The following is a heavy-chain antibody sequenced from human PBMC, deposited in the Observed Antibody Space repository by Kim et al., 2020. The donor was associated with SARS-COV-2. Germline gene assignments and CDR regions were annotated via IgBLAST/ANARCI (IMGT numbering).Heavy chain of an antibody. D-gene: IGHD2-8*01. J-gene: IGHJ4*02. V-gene: IGHV3-23*01. CDR1: GFTFTTYD. CDR2: ISSGGGTT. Sequence: GGSLRLSCAASGFTFTTYDMNWVRQAPGKGLEWVSGISSGGGTTYYADSVKGRFTISRDKAKNTLYLQMNSLRAEDTAVYYCAKELSVGMQTNAGAFFDSWGQGTLVTVSS. CDR3: AKELSVGMQTNAGAFFDS.